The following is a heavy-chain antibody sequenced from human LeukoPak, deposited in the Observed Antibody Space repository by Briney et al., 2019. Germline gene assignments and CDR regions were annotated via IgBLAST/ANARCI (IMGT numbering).Heavy chain of an antibody. Sequence: SETLSLTCAVYGGSFSGYYWSWIRQPPGKGLEWIGEINHSGSTNYNPSLKSRVTISVGTSKNQFSLKLSSVTAADTAVYYCARREDSSGYYPDHFDYWGQGTLVTVSS. V-gene: IGHV4-34*01. D-gene: IGHD3-22*01. CDR1: GGSFSGYY. J-gene: IGHJ4*02. CDR2: INHSGST. CDR3: ARREDSSGYYPDHFDY.